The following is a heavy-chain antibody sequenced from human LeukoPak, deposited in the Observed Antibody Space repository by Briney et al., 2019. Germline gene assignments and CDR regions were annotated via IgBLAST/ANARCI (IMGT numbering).Heavy chain of an antibody. Sequence: ASVNVPCKASGNTFTSYGISWVRQAPGKGLEWMGWISAYNGNTNYAQKLQGRVTMTTDTSTSTAYMELRSLRSDDTAVYYCARDKTVVVRGVKALDYWGQGTLVTVSS. CDR1: GNTFTSYG. CDR2: ISAYNGNT. CDR3: ARDKTVVVRGVKALDY. V-gene: IGHV1-18*04. D-gene: IGHD3-10*01. J-gene: IGHJ4*02.